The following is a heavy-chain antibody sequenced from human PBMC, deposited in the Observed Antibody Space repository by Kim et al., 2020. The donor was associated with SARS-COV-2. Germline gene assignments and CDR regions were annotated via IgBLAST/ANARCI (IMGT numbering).Heavy chain of an antibody. CDR2: IYYSGST. D-gene: IGHD6-6*01. V-gene: IGHV4-31*03. Sequence: SETLSLTCTVSGGSISSRGYYWSWIRQHPGKGLEWIGYIYYSGSTYYNPSLKSRVTISVDTSKNQFSLKLSSVTAADTAVYYCARGLRIRYSSSSGYFDLWGRGTLVTVSS. CDR1: GGSISSRGYY. J-gene: IGHJ2*01. CDR3: ARGLRIRYSSSSGYFDL.